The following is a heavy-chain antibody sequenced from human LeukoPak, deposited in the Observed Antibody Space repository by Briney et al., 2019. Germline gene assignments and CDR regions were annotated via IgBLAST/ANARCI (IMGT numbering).Heavy chain of an antibody. CDR1: GYTFIDYY. D-gene: IGHD6-6*01. CDR3: ARARKVAAPYYMDV. V-gene: IGHV1-2*02. J-gene: IGHJ6*03. CDR2: MNPKTGDT. Sequence: GASVKVSCKASGYTFIDYYIHWVRQAPGQGLECMGWMNPKTGDTRYEEKFQGRVAMTRETSITTAYMELSRLRSDDTAVYYCARARKVAAPYYMDVWGKGTTVTVSS.